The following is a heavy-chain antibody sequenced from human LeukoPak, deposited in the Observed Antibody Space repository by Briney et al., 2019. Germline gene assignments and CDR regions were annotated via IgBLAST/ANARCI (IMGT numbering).Heavy chain of an antibody. V-gene: IGHV3-15*01. J-gene: IGHJ4*02. CDR1: GFTFSSYS. CDR2: IKSKTDGGTT. CDR3: TTDTLYYYDSSGYQYFDY. D-gene: IGHD3-22*01. Sequence: PGGSLRLSCAASGFTFSSYSMNWVRQAPGKGLEWVGRIKSKTDGGTTDYAAPVKGRFTISRDDSKNTLYLQMNSLKTEDTAVYYCTTDTLYYYDSSGYQYFDYWGQGTLVTVSS.